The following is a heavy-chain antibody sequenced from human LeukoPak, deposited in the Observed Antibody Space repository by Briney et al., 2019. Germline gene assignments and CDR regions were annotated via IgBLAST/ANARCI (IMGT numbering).Heavy chain of an antibody. J-gene: IGHJ1*01. V-gene: IGHV3-48*04. CDR3: AKDLPTPALDYYDSSGWALEYFQH. CDR1: GFTFSSYS. Sequence: GGSLRLSCAASGFTFSSYSMNWVRQAPGKGLEWVSYISSSSSTIYYADSVKGRFTISRDNAKNSLYLQMNSLRAEDTAVYYCAKDLPTPALDYYDSSGWALEYFQHWGQGTLVTVSS. D-gene: IGHD3-22*01. CDR2: ISSSSSTI.